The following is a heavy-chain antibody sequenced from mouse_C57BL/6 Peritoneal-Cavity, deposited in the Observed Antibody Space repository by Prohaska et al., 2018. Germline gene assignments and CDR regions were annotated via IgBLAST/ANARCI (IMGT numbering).Heavy chain of an antibody. V-gene: IGHV4-1*01. CDR1: GIDFSRYW. CDR2: INPDSSTI. J-gene: IGHJ2*01. CDR3: ARTLPESFDY. D-gene: IGHD1-1*01. Sequence: EVKLLQSGGGLVQPGGSLKLSCAASGIDFSRYWMSWVRRAPGKGLEWIGEINPDSSTINYATALKDKFIISRDNAKNTLYLQMSKVRSEDTALYYCARTLPESFDYWGQGTTLTVSS.